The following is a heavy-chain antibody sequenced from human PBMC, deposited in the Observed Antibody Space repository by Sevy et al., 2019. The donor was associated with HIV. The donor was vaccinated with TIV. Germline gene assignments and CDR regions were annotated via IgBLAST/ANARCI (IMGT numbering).Heavy chain of an antibody. Sequence: GGSLRLSCAASGFTVSSNYMSWDRQAPGKGLEWVSIFYINGNTYYSDAVKGRFIISRDTSQNTVFLHMNSLRAEDTAVYYCVREAFCSSATCYRPYWGQGTLVTVSS. CDR1: GFTVSSNY. V-gene: IGHV3-66*01. CDR2: FYINGNT. J-gene: IGHJ4*02. D-gene: IGHD2-2*01. CDR3: VREAFCSSATCYRPY.